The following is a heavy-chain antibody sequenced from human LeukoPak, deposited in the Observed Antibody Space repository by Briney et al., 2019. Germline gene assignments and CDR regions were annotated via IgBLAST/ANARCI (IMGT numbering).Heavy chain of an antibody. CDR2: IKPDGSEK. CDR1: GFTFSRYW. D-gene: IGHD3-22*01. Sequence: GGSLRLSCAASGFTFSRYWMSWVRQAPGKGLEWVANIKPDGSEKYSVDSVKGRFTISRDNAKNSLYLQMNSLRVEDTAVYYCARGQKDDSSGYYPYNWFDPWGQGTLVTVSS. J-gene: IGHJ5*02. CDR3: ARGQKDDSSGYYPYNWFDP. V-gene: IGHV3-7*05.